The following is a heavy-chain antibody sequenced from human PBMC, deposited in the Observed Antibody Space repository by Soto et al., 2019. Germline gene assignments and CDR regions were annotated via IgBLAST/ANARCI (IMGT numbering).Heavy chain of an antibody. J-gene: IGHJ4*02. CDR1: GGTFGDYT. CDR2: LIPLFNSA. D-gene: IGHD6-13*01. CDR3: ARGSFSSSWYWAY. Sequence: SVKVSCKTSGGTFGDYTISWVRQTPGQGLEWMGDLIPLFNSAKYAPEFQGRPTITGDTSTSTAYMDLRNLKFEDTAVYYCARGSFSSSWYWAYWGQGTQVTVSS. V-gene: IGHV1-69*06.